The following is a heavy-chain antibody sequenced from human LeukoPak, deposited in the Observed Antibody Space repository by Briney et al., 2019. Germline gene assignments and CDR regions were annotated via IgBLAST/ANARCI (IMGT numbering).Heavy chain of an antibody. CDR2: IYYSGST. J-gene: IGHJ4*02. D-gene: IGHD1-7*01. CDR3: ARHQELFEY. V-gene: IGHV4-39*01. CDR1: GGSISSSSYY. Sequence: SETLSLTCTVSGGSISSSSYYWSWIRQPPGKGLEWIGSIYYSGSTHYNPSLKSRVTISVDTSKNHFSLKLSSVTAADTAVFYCARHQELFEYWGQGTLVTVSS.